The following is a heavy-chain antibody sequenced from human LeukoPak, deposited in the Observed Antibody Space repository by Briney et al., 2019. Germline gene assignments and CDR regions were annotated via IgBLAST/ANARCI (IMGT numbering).Heavy chain of an antibody. J-gene: IGHJ3*02. Sequence: NPSETLSLTCTVSGGSISSYYWSWIRQPPGKGLEWIGYIYYSGSTNYNPSLKSRVTISVDTSKNQFSLKLSSVTAADTAVYYCARSLYSGSYYRAFDIWGQGTMVTVSS. CDR1: GGSISSYY. CDR3: ARSLYSGSYYRAFDI. V-gene: IGHV4-59*01. D-gene: IGHD1-26*01. CDR2: IYYSGST.